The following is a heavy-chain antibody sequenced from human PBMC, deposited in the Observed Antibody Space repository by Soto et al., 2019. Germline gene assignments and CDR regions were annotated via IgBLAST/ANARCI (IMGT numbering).Heavy chain of an antibody. V-gene: IGHV4-31*03. Sequence: QVQLQESGPGLVKPSQTLSLTCTVSGGSISSGGYYWSWIRQHPGQGLEGIGYIYYSGSTYYNPSLKSRVTISVDTSKNQFSLKLSSVTAADTAVYYCARDGQYCSGGSCYRTYNWFDPWGQGTLVTVSS. CDR1: GGSISSGGYY. CDR3: ARDGQYCSGGSCYRTYNWFDP. CDR2: IYYSGST. D-gene: IGHD2-15*01. J-gene: IGHJ5*02.